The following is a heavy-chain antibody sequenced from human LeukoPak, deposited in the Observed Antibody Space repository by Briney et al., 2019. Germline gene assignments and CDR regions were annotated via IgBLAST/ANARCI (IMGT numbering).Heavy chain of an antibody. V-gene: IGHV3-23*01. J-gene: IGHJ6*02. Sequence: QSGGSLRLSCAASGFTFSSYAMSWVRQAPGKGLEWVSAISGSGGSTYYADSVKGRFTISRDNSKNTLYLQMNSLRAEDTAVYYCASRGFPLHYDFWSGYPLGMDVWGQGTTVTVSS. D-gene: IGHD3-3*01. CDR3: ASRGFPLHYDFWSGYPLGMDV. CDR2: ISGSGGST. CDR1: GFTFSSYA.